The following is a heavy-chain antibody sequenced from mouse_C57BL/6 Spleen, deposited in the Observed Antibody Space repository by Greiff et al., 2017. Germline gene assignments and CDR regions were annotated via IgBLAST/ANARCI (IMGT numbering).Heavy chain of an antibody. D-gene: IGHD2-1*01. CDR1: GFNIKDYY. CDR3: RVYYGNHFDY. CDR2: IDPEDGDT. V-gene: IGHV14-1*01. Sequence: EVQLQQSGAELVRPGASVKLSCTASGFNIKDYYMHWVKQRPEQGLEWIGRIDPEDGDTEYAPKFQGQATMTADTSSNTAYLQLSSLTSEDTAVYYCRVYYGNHFDYWGQGTTLTVSS. J-gene: IGHJ2*01.